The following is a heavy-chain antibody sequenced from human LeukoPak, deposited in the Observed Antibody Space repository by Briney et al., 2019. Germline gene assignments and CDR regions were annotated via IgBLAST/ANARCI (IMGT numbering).Heavy chain of an antibody. D-gene: IGHD1-26*01. CDR1: GFTFSSYA. V-gene: IGHV3-30-3*01. CDR3: ARVSGSYWAGIGY. J-gene: IGHJ4*02. Sequence: GGSLRLSCAASGFTFSSYAMHWVRQAPGKGLEWVAVISYDGSNKYYADSVKGRFTISRDNSKNTLYLQMNSLRAEDTAVYYCARVSGSYWAGIGYWGQGTLVTVSS. CDR2: ISYDGSNK.